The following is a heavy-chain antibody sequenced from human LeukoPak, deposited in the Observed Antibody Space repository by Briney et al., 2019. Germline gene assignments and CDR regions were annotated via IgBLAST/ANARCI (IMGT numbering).Heavy chain of an antibody. D-gene: IGHD3-22*01. V-gene: IGHV4-61*02. CDR2: IYTSGST. Sequence: SETLSLTCTVSGGSISSGSYYWTWIRQPAGKGLEWIGRIYTSGSTNYNPSLKSRVTISVDTSKNQFSLKLSSVTAADTAVYYCARDPVRYYDSSGYLTPGGWGQGTLVTVSS. CDR3: ARDPVRYYDSSGYLTPGG. CDR1: GGSISSGSYY. J-gene: IGHJ4*02.